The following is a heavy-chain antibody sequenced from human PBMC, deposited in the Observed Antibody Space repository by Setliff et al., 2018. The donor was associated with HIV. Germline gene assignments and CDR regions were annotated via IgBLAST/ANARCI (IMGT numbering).Heavy chain of an antibody. Sequence: SVKVSCKASGNTLRNNVINWVRQAPGQGLEWVGSLIPALGEPHYAQSVQGRAAITADDSTHTAYLELVNLRSVETATFYCGRGTLYGVSDYWGPGTLVTVSS. CDR1: GNTLRNNV. J-gene: IGHJ4*02. CDR3: GRGTLYGVSDY. D-gene: IGHD3-3*01. CDR2: LIPALGEP. V-gene: IGHV1-69*11.